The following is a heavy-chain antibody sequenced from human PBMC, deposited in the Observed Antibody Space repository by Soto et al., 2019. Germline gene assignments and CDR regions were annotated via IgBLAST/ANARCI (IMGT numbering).Heavy chain of an antibody. CDR1: GCSLTTSGVG. D-gene: IGHD1-1*01. J-gene: IGHJ5*02. V-gene: IGHV2-5*01. CDR2: IYWNVDK. CDR3: SHHTTTPATNWFDP. Sequence: SGPTLVNPTQTLTLTCTFSGCSLTTSGVGVGLIRQPPVKALEWLALIYWNVDKRYSPALRGRLTITKDTSKNQVVLAMTNMDPGDTATYFCSHHTTTPATNWFDPWGLGTLVTVSS.